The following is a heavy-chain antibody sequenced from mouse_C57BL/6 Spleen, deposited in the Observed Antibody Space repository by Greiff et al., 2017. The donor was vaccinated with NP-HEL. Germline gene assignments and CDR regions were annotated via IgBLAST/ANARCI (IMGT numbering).Heavy chain of an antibody. CDR3: TRRLLRSLFDY. J-gene: IGHJ2*01. V-gene: IGHV1-15*01. CDR1: GYTFTDYE. CDR2: IDPETGGT. D-gene: IGHD1-1*01. Sequence: VQLQQSGAELVRPGASVTLSCKASGYTFTDYEMHWVKQTPVHGLEWIGAIDPETGGTAYNQKFKGKAILTADKSSSTAYMELRSLTSEDSAVYYCTRRLLRSLFDYWGQGTTLTVSS.